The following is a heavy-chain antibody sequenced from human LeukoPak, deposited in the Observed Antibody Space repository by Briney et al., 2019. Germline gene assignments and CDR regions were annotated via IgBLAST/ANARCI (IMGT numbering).Heavy chain of an antibody. CDR1: GFTFDDYD. CDR3: AKDLSHGSSSFSAYYYYYGMDV. CDR2: ISWNSGSI. Sequence: PGRSLRLSCAASGFTFDDYDMHWVRQAPGKGLEWVSGISWNSGSIGYADSVKGRFTISRDNAKNSLYLQMNSLRAEDTALYYCAKDLSHGSSSFSAYYYYYGMDVWGQGTTVTVSS. V-gene: IGHV3-9*01. D-gene: IGHD6-6*01. J-gene: IGHJ6*02.